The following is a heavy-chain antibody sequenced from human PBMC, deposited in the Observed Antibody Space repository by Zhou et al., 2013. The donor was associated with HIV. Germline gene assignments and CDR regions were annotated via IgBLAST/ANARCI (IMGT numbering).Heavy chain of an antibody. V-gene: IGHV1-2*02. CDR3: ASPTGGYCSGGSCPQGDYYYMDV. J-gene: IGHJ6*03. CDR2: INPNNGGT. Sequence: QVQLVQSGAEVRKPGASVRVSCKTSGYTFTDYYINWVRQAPGQGLEWMGWINPNNGGTSYAQKFQGRVTMTRDTSISTAYMELSRLRSDDTAVYYCASPTGGYCSGGSCPQGDYYYMDVWGKGTTVTVSS. D-gene: IGHD2-15*01. CDR1: GYTFTDYY.